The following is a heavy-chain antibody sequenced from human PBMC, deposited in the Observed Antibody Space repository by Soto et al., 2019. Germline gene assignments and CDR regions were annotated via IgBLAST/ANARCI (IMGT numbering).Heavy chain of an antibody. CDR2: IYYSGST. CDR3: AISNRIAGAGTSNWFDP. J-gene: IGHJ5*02. D-gene: IGHD6-19*01. V-gene: IGHV4-39*01. Sequence: QLQLQESGPGLVKPSETLSLTCTVSGGSISSSSYYWGWIRQPPGKGLEWIGSIYYSGSTYYNPSLKGRVTLAVDTSKNQFSLTLSSVTAADTAVYYCAISNRIAGAGTSNWFDPWGQGTLVTVSS. CDR1: GGSISSSSYY.